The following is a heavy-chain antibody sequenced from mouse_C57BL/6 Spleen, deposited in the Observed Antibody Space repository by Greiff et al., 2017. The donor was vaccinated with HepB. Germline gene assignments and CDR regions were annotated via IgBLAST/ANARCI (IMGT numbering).Heavy chain of an antibody. V-gene: IGHV1-82*01. J-gene: IGHJ1*03. Sequence: HVQLQQSGPELVKPGASVKISCKASGYAFSSSWMNWVKQRPGKGLEWIGRIYPGDGDTNYNGKFKGKATLTADKSSSTAYMQLSSLTSEDSAVYFCARDGNYDYFDVWGTGTTVTVSS. CDR3: ARDGNYDYFDV. D-gene: IGHD2-1*01. CDR1: GYAFSSSW. CDR2: IYPGDGDT.